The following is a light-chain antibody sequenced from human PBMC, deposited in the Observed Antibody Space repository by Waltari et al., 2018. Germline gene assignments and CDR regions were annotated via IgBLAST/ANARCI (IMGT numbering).Light chain of an antibody. V-gene: IGKV3-20*01. CDR1: QSVSRT. Sequence: EIVLTQSPGTLSLSPGERATLSCRASQSVSRTLAWYQQKPGQAPRLLIYGSSNRATSIPDRFSGSGSGTDFSLTISRLEPEYFAVYYCQHYVRLPVTFGQGTKVEIK. J-gene: IGKJ1*01. CDR2: GSS. CDR3: QHYVRLPVT.